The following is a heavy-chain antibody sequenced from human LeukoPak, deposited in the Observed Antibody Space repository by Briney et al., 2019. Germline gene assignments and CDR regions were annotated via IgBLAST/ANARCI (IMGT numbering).Heavy chain of an antibody. CDR3: ARVNINNWHSCDY. CDR1: GGSISSNNW. CDR2: IYHSGSP. V-gene: IGHV4-4*02. J-gene: IGHJ4*02. Sequence: SETLSLTCAVSGGSISSNNWWGWVRQPPGKGLEWIGEIYHSGSPNYNPSLKSRVTISVDKTRNHFSLNLSSVTAADTAVYYCARVNINNWHSCDYWGQGTLVTVSS. D-gene: IGHD1-1*01.